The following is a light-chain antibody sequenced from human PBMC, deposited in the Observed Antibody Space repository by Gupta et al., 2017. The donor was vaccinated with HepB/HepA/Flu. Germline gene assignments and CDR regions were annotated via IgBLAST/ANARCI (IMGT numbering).Light chain of an antibody. J-gene: IGLJ2*01. CDR3: ALHMVRGIWV. Sequence: QTVVTQAPSFSVSPGGTVTLTCGLSSGPVSTNSNPTWFQQTPGQPPRTLMYSTNTRSSGVPDRFSGSILGNKAALTITGAQARDESDYYCALHMVRGIWVFGGGTKLTVL. CDR2: STN. V-gene: IGLV8-61*01. CDR1: SGPVSTNSN.